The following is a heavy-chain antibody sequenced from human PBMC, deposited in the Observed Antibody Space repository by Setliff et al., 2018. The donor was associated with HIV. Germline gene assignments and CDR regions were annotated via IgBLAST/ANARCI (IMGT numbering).Heavy chain of an antibody. CDR3: AIGSSNWPHRPNNYYFDY. CDR2: INAGNGDT. J-gene: IGHJ4*02. V-gene: IGHV1-3*01. D-gene: IGHD6-13*01. Sequence: GAPVKVSCKASGYTFTTYALHWVRQAPGQRLEWMGWINAGNGDTKSSQKFQGRVTITRDTSASTAHMELSSLRSEDTGVYYCAIGSSNWPHRPNNYYFDYWGQGTPVTVSS. CDR1: GYTFTTYA.